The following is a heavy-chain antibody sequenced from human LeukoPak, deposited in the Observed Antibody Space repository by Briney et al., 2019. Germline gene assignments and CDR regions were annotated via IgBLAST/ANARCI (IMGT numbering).Heavy chain of an antibody. CDR1: GGSISSGSYY. J-gene: IGHJ4*02. D-gene: IGHD3-3*01. CDR3: ARAANFGVIISSHFDY. CDR2: IYTSGST. V-gene: IGHV4-61*02. Sequence: PSETLSLTCTVSGGSISSGSYYWNWIRQPAGKGLEWIGRIYTSGSTDYNPSLKSRVTISVDTSKNQFSLKLSSVTAADTAVYYCARAANFGVIISSHFDYWGQGTLVTVSS.